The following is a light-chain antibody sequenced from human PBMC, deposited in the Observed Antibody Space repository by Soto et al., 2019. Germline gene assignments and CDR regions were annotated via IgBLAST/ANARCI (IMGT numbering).Light chain of an antibody. CDR2: SSN. CDR1: SSNIGRNT. CDR3: AAWDDSLNGYV. V-gene: IGLV1-44*01. J-gene: IGLJ1*01. Sequence: QSVLTQPPSASGTPGQRVTMSCAGSSSNIGRNTVNWYQQLPGTAPKLLIYSSNQRPSGVPDRFSGSKSGTSASLAISGLQSEDEADYYCAAWDDSLNGYVFGAGTKLTVL.